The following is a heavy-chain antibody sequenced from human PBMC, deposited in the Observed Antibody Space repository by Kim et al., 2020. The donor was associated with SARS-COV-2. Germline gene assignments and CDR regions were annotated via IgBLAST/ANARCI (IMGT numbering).Heavy chain of an antibody. J-gene: IGHJ4*02. Sequence: SLKSRVTISGDTSKNQFSLKLSSVTAADTAVYYCARLAINWSGRPYYFDYWGQGTLVTVSS. D-gene: IGHD3-3*01. V-gene: IGHV4-39*01. CDR3: ARLAINWSGRPYYFDY.